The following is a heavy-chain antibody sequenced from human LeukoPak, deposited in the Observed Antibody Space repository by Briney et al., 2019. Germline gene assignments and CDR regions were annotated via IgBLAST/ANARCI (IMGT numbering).Heavy chain of an antibody. D-gene: IGHD6-13*01. J-gene: IGHJ4*02. CDR3: ATNVDGSWYIDY. Sequence: GGSLRLSCAASGFTFSSYGMHWVRQAPGKGLEWVAFIRYDGSNKYYADSVKGRFTISRDNSKNTLYLQMNSLRAEDTAVYYCATNVDGSWYIDYWGQGTLVTVSS. CDR2: IRYDGSNK. V-gene: IGHV3-30*02. CDR1: GFTFSSYG.